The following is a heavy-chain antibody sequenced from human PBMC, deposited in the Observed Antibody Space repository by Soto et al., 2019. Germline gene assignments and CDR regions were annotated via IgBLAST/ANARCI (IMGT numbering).Heavy chain of an antibody. CDR1: GFTFSSYS. CDR3: ARDCSSTSCLHSGYYYGMDV. D-gene: IGHD2-2*01. J-gene: IGHJ6*02. Sequence: EVQLVESGGGLVKPGGSLRLSCAASGFTFSSYSMNWVRQAPGKGLEWVSSISSSSSYIYYADSVKGRFTISRDNAKNSLYLQMNSLRAEDTAVYYCARDCSSTSCLHSGYYYGMDVWGQGTTVTVSS. CDR2: ISSSSSYI. V-gene: IGHV3-21*01.